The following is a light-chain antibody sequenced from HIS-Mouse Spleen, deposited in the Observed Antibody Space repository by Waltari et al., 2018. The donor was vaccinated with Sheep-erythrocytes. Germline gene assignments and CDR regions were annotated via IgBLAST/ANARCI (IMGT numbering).Light chain of an antibody. Sequence: DIRLTQSPSFLSASVGDRVTITCRASQGISSYLAWYQQKPGKAPKPLIYAASTLQSGVPSRFSGSGSGTEFTLTISSLQPEDFATYYCQQLNSYPALTFGGGTKVEIK. J-gene: IGKJ4*01. V-gene: IGKV1-9*01. CDR3: QQLNSYPALT. CDR1: QGISSY. CDR2: AAS.